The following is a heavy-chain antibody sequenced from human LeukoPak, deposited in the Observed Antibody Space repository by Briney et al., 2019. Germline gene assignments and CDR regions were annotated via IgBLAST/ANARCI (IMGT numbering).Heavy chain of an antibody. CDR2: INHSGST. D-gene: IGHD4-17*01. V-gene: IGHV4-34*01. J-gene: IGHJ4*02. CDR1: GGSFSGYY. CDR3: ARVQGPSGGDRYFDY. Sequence: PSETLSLTCAVYGGSFSGYYWSWIRQPPGKGLEWIGEINHSGSTNYNPSLKSRVTISVDTSKNQFSLKLSSVTAADTAVYYCARVQGPSGGDRYFDYWGQGTLVTVSS.